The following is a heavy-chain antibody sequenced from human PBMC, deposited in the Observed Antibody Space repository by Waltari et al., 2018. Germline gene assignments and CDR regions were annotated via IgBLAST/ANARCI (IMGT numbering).Heavy chain of an antibody. J-gene: IGHJ5*02. CDR2: FYCGGST. V-gene: IGHV3-53*01. D-gene: IGHD6-6*01. Sequence: EVQLMESGGGLIQPGGSLRLSGAAAGFTVGSNYMSWGRRAPGKGLEVVAVFYCGGSTYYAHSVKGRFTISRYHSKNTLYLQMNSLKAEDTAVYYCARDWGGAARSGCFDPWGQGTLVTVSS. CDR3: ARDWGGAARSGCFDP. CDR1: GFTVGSNY.